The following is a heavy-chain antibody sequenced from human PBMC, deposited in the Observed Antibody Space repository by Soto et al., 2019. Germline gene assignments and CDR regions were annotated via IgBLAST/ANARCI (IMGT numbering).Heavy chain of an antibody. CDR3: AKDTGVVVVAALFDY. J-gene: IGHJ4*02. Sequence: GGSLRLSCAASGFTFSSYAMSWVRQAPGKGLEWVSAISGSGGSTYYADSVKGRFTISRDNSKNTLYLQMNSLRAEDTAVYYCAKDTGVVVVAALFDYWGQGTLVTVSS. CDR1: GFTFSSYA. D-gene: IGHD2-15*01. CDR2: ISGSGGST. V-gene: IGHV3-23*01.